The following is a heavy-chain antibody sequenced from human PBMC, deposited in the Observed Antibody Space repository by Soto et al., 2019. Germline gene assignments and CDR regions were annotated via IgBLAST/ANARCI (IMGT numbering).Heavy chain of an antibody. V-gene: IGHV3-74*01. CDR3: ARDRIIGSGSCDN. Sequence: PGGSLRLSCAASGFTFSSYWMHWVRQAPGKGLVWVSRIRSDGGDTNYADSVKGRFTISRDNAKNTLYLQMNSLRAEDTAVYYCARDRIIGSGSCDNWGLGTLVTVS. CDR1: GFTFSSYW. J-gene: IGHJ4*02. CDR2: IRSDGGDT. D-gene: IGHD3-10*01.